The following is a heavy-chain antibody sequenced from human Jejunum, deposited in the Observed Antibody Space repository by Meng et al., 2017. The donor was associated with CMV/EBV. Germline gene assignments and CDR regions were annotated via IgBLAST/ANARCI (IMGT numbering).Heavy chain of an antibody. Sequence: LQPPGSGPGLVKPSETLSSTRTGSRGHTISSDCYWGWTREPPGKGLHWIGSIYYSGTINYNPSLKSRGSISVDTSKSQFSLRLSSVTAADTAVYYCARVPPPRSILRPGSPLEYWGQGTLVTVSS. CDR2: IYYSGTI. CDR3: ARVPPPRSILRPGSPLEY. J-gene: IGHJ4*02. V-gene: IGHV4-39*07. D-gene: IGHD2-2*01. CDR1: RGHTISSDCY.